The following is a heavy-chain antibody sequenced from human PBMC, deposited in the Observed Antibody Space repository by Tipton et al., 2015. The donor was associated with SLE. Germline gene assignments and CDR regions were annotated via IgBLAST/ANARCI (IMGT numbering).Heavy chain of an antibody. CDR1: GYTFTDYD. V-gene: IGHV1-8*01. J-gene: IGHJ6*03. CDR2: MNPNTGNT. CDR3: AREVEITVVGGPRRGDYYYFYYMDV. D-gene: IGHD3-10*01. Sequence: QLVQSGAEVKKPGASVRVSCKASGYTFTDYDINWVRQAPGQGLEWMGWMNPNTGNTAYAQNFQGRVTMTRDIPINTAYMELGGLRSEDTAVYYCAREVEITVVGGPRRGDYYYFYYMDVWGIGTSVTVSS.